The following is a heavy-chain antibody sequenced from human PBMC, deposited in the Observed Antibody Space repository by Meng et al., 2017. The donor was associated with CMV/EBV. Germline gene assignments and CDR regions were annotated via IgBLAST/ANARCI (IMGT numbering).Heavy chain of an antibody. V-gene: IGHV1-18*01. D-gene: IGHD3-10*01. CDR2: ISAYNGNT. J-gene: IGHJ4*02. CDR3: AAYPQTMVRGVALWGAFDY. Sequence: QVQRVESGAEVKKPGASVKVSCKASGYTFTSYGISWVRQAPGQGLEWTGWISAYNGNTNYAQKLQGRVTMTTDTSTSTAYMELRSLRSDDTAVYYCAAYPQTMVRGVALWGAFDYWGQGTLVTVSS. CDR1: GYTFTSYG.